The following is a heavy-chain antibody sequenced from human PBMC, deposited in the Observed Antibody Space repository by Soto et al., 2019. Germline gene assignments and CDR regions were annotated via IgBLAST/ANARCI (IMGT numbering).Heavy chain of an antibody. Sequence: QITLKESGPTLVKPTQTLTLTCTFSGFSLSTSGVGVGWIRQPPGKALEWLALIYWDDDKRYSPSLKSRLTIXXDXSXXQVVLTMPNMDPVDTATYYCAHRRDIAGGAEYFQHWGQGTLVTVSS. J-gene: IGHJ1*01. CDR3: AHRRDIAGGAEYFQH. CDR2: IYWDDDK. V-gene: IGHV2-5*02. D-gene: IGHD5-12*01. CDR1: GFSLSTSGVG.